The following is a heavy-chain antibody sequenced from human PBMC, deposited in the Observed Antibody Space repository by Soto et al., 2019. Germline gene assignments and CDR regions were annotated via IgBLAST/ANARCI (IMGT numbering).Heavy chain of an antibody. CDR3: ARRGYSSSWYYYYYYGMDV. Sequence: QVQLVQSGAEVKKPGASVKVSCKASGYTFTSYDINWVRQATGQGLEWMGWMNPNSGNTGYAQKFQGRVTMTRNTPXRXANXELSSLRSEDTAVYYCARRGYSSSWYYYYYYGMDVWGQGTTVTVSS. D-gene: IGHD6-13*01. J-gene: IGHJ6*02. V-gene: IGHV1-8*01. CDR2: MNPNSGNT. CDR1: GYTFTSYD.